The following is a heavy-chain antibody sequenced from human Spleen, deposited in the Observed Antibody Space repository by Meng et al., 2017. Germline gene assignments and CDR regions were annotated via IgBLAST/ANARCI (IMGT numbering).Heavy chain of an antibody. Sequence: VRLLGSGPGQVKPSQTLSLTCSVSGDSIRSGGYYWSWIRQHPEKGLEWIGYIFYSGSTDSNPSLKSLVTISQDTSKNQFSLKMSSVTAADTAVYYCARGSYGDHRSHWFDPWGQGTLVTVSS. V-gene: IGHV4-31*01. J-gene: IGHJ5*02. CDR3: ARGSYGDHRSHWFDP. D-gene: IGHD4-17*01. CDR1: GDSIRSGGYY. CDR2: IFYSGST.